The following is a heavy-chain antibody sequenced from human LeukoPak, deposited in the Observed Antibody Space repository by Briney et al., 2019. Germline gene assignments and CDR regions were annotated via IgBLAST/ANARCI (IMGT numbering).Heavy chain of an antibody. V-gene: IGHV3-30-3*01. CDR2: ISYDGSNK. CDR1: GFTFSSYA. CDR3: ARDHNHSGSYFDY. J-gene: IGHJ4*02. D-gene: IGHD1-26*01. Sequence: PGGSLRLSCAASGFTFSSYAMHWVRQAPGEGLEWVAVISYDGSNKYYADSVKGRFTISRDNSKNTLYLRMNSLRAEDTAVYYCARDHNHSGSYFDYWGQGTLVTVSS.